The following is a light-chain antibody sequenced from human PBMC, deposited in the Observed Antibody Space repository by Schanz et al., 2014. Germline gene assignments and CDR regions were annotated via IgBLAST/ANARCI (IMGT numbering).Light chain of an antibody. Sequence: QSVLTQPPSVSAAPGQKVTISCSGTISNIENNYVSWYQQLPGTAPKLLIYDNDKRPSGIPDRFSGSKSGTSATLGITGLQSGDEADYYCGTWHTSLSAVFGGGTKLTVL. CDR3: GTWHTSLSAV. V-gene: IGLV1-51*01. J-gene: IGLJ2*01. CDR1: ISNIENNY. CDR2: DND.